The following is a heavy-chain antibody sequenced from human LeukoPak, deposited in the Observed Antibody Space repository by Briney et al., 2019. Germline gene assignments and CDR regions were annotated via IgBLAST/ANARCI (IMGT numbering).Heavy chain of an antibody. D-gene: IGHD6-19*01. J-gene: IGHJ4*02. CDR1: GGTFSSYA. CDR3: ARGKMPEQWPQPYYFDY. Sequence: GASVKVSCKASGGTFSSYAISWVRQAPGQGLEWMGGITPIFGTANYAQKFQGRVTITTDESTSTAYMELSSLRSEDTAVYYCARGKMPEQWPQPYYFDYWGQGTLVTVSS. V-gene: IGHV1-69*05. CDR2: ITPIFGTA.